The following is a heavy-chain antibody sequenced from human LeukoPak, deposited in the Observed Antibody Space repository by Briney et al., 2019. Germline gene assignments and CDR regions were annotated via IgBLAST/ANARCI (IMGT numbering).Heavy chain of an antibody. CDR1: GGSISSSSHY. V-gene: IGHV4-61*05. Sequence: SETLSLTCTASGGSISSSSHYWGWIRQPPGKGLEWIGYIYYSGSTNYNPSLKSRVTISVDTSKNQFSLKLSSVTAADTAVYYCARLRGSGGGSWFDPWGQGTLVTVSS. CDR3: ARLRGSGGGSWFDP. D-gene: IGHD3-10*01. CDR2: IYYSGST. J-gene: IGHJ5*02.